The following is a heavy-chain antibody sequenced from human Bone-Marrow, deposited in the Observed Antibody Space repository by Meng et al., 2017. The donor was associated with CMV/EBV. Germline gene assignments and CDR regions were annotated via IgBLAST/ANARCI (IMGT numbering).Heavy chain of an antibody. Sequence: GESLKISCAGSGFTFSSYGMHWVRQAPGKGLEWVAFIRYDGNIKYYADSVKSRFTLSRDNSKTTLYLQMNSLRPEDTAIYYCAKIAGDCGGDCYNDFWGQGTLVTVSS. J-gene: IGHJ4*02. V-gene: IGHV3-30*02. D-gene: IGHD2-21*01. CDR1: GFTFSSYG. CDR3: AKIAGDCGGDCYNDF. CDR2: IRYDGNIK.